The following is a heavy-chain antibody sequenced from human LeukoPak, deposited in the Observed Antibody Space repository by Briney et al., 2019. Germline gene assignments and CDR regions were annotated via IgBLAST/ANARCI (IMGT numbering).Heavy chain of an antibody. D-gene: IGHD3-9*01. V-gene: IGHV3-30*02. J-gene: IGHJ4*02. Sequence: GGSLRLSCAASGFTFRSYGMHWVRQAPGKGLEWVAFIRYDGSNKYYADSVKGRFTISRDNSKNTLYLQMNSLRAEATAVYYCTTDELLRYFDWLSICDYWGQGTLVTVSS. CDR1: GFTFRSYG. CDR3: TTDELLRYFDWLSICDY. CDR2: IRYDGSNK.